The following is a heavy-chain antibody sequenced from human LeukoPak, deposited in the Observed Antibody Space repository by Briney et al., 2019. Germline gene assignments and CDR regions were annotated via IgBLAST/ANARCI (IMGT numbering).Heavy chain of an antibody. CDR3: ARGLSYYYDSSGFSRIDY. J-gene: IGHJ4*02. CDR2: INHSGST. Sequence: PSETLSLTCAVYGGSFSGYYWSWIRQPPGKGLEWIGEINHSGSTNYNPSLKSRVTISVDTSKNQFPLKLSSVTAADTAVYYCARGLSYYYDSSGFSRIDYWGQGTLVTVSS. CDR1: GGSFSGYY. V-gene: IGHV4-34*01. D-gene: IGHD3-22*01.